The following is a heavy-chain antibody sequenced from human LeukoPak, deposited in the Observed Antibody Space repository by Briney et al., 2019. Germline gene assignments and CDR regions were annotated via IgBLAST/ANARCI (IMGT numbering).Heavy chain of an antibody. J-gene: IGHJ4*02. D-gene: IGHD3-10*01. V-gene: IGHV5-10-1*01. Sequence: GASLKISCKGSGYSFSSYWINWVRQMPGKGLEWMGRIDSSDSYTNYNPSFQSHVTISADKSISTAYLQWSSLMASDTAMYYCARHTISDYWGQGTQVTVSS. CDR2: IDSSDSYT. CDR3: ARHTISDY. CDR1: GYSFSSYW.